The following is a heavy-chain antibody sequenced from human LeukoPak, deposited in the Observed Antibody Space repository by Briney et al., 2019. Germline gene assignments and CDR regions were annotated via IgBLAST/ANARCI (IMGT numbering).Heavy chain of an antibody. CDR1: GGSISGFY. V-gene: IGHV4-4*09. J-gene: IGHJ4*02. CDR2: IYTSGST. D-gene: IGHD1-26*01. Sequence: SETLSLTCTVSGGSISGFYWGWIRQPPGKGLEGIGYIYTSGSTNYNPSLKSRVTMSVDTSKNQFSLKLNSVTAADTAVYYCARLRYSGSYPDYWGQGTLVTVSS. CDR3: ARLRYSGSYPDY.